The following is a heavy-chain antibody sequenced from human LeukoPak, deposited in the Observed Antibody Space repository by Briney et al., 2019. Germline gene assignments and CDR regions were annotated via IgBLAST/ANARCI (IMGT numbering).Heavy chain of an antibody. J-gene: IGHJ4*02. CDR1: GFTFSTYD. CDR2: IRSDGSST. Sequence: GGSLRLSCAASGFTFSTYDVHWVRQAPGKGLVWVSHIRSDGSSTNYADSVKGRFTISRDNAKSTLYLQMNSLRAGDTAVYYCARASGSGSHYPFDYWGQGTLVTVSS. V-gene: IGHV3-74*01. D-gene: IGHD3-10*01. CDR3: ARASGSGSHYPFDY.